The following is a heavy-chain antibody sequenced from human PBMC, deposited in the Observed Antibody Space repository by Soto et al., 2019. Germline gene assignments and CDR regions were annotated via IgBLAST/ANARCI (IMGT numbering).Heavy chain of an antibody. CDR1: GFAFSNFG. CDR2: IWHNGKNK. V-gene: IGHV3-33*01. J-gene: IGHJ4*02. Sequence: QVQVVESGGGVVQPGRSLRLSCVASGFAFSNFGMHWVRQVPGKGLDWVAVIWHNGKNKDYADYAKGRFTISRDNSKNILYLEMNSLRVEDTAVYYCARDPGQDEAMDYWGQGTLVTVSS. CDR3: ARDPGQDEAMDY.